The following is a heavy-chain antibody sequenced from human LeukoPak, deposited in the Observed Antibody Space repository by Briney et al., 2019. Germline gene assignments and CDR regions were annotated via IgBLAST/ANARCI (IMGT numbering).Heavy chain of an antibody. CDR2: MRYDGSNK. Sequence: GGSLRLSCVASGFIFSRFGVHWVRQAPGKGLEWVAFMRYDGSNKYYADFAKGRFTISRDNSKSTLFLQMNSLRAEDTAVYYCARGYVDYDSSGHYKNFDYWGQGTLVTVSS. CDR3: ARGYVDYDSSGHYKNFDY. J-gene: IGHJ4*02. V-gene: IGHV3-30*02. CDR1: GFIFSRFG. D-gene: IGHD3-22*01.